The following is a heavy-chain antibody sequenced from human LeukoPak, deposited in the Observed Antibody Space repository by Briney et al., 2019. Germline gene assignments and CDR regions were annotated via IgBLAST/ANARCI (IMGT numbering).Heavy chain of an antibody. Sequence: PSETLSLTCTVSGGSISSSSYYWGWIRQPPGKGLEWIGSIYYSGSTYYNPSLKSRVTISVDTSKNQFSLKLSSVTAADTAVYYCAREHFSPHTIFGVVTRNDYYMDVWGKGTTVTVSS. D-gene: IGHD3-3*01. CDR2: IYYSGST. V-gene: IGHV4-39*02. CDR3: AREHFSPHTIFGVVTRNDYYMDV. J-gene: IGHJ6*03. CDR1: GGSISSSSYY.